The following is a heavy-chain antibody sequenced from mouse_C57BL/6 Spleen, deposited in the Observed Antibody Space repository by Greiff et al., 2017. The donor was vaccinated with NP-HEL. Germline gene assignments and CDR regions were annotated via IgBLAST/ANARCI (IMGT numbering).Heavy chain of an antibody. D-gene: IGHD1-1*01. CDR2: IYPGNSDT. CDR1: GYTFTSYW. V-gene: IGHV1-5*01. CDR3: TRRYYGSSDGYFDV. Sequence: EVQLQQSGPVLARPGASVKMSCKTSGYTFTSYWMHWVKQRPGQGLDWIGAIYPGNSDTSYNQKFKGKAKLTAVTSASTAYMELSSLTNEDSAVYYWTRRYYGSSDGYFDVWGTGTTVTVSS. J-gene: IGHJ1*03.